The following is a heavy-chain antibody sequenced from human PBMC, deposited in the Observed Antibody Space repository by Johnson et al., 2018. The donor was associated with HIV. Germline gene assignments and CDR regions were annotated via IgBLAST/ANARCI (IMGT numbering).Heavy chain of an antibody. Sequence: QLVESGGGVVRPGGSLRLSCAASGLTFDDYGMSWVRQAPGKGLEWVSGISWNSGSIGYADSVKGRFTISRDNSKNTLYLQMNSLRAEDTAVYYCARDGDLNRYCSNGVCSDAFDIWGQGTMVTVSS. CDR1: GLTFDDYG. V-gene: IGHV3-20*04. CDR2: ISWNSGSI. CDR3: ARDGDLNRYCSNGVCSDAFDI. J-gene: IGHJ3*02. D-gene: IGHD2-8*01.